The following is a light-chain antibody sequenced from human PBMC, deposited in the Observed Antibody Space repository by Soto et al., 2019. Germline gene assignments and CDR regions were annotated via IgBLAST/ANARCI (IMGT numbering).Light chain of an antibody. Sequence: TVVTQSPGTLSLSPGEGATLSCRASQSVDSGYLAWYPQTPGHAPRLLIHGTSNRASGIPDRFSGSWSGTDFTLTISRLGPEDFAVYYCQQYGTAPYTFGQGTTLEFK. J-gene: IGKJ2*01. CDR3: QQYGTAPYT. CDR2: GTS. V-gene: IGKV3-20*01. CDR1: QSVDSGY.